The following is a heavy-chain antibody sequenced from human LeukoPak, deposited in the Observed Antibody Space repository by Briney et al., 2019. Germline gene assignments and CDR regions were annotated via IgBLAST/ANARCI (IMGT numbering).Heavy chain of an antibody. CDR1: RFTFSSYW. Sequence: GGSLRLSCAASRFTFSSYWMHWVRQAPGKGLVWVSRINSDGSSTSYADSVKGRFTISRDNAKNTLYLQMNSLRAEDTAVYYCARDRGYCSGGSCYFSYYYYYMDVWGKGTTVTVSS. CDR3: ARDRGYCSGGSCYFSYYYYYMDV. V-gene: IGHV3-74*01. D-gene: IGHD2-15*01. CDR2: INSDGSST. J-gene: IGHJ6*03.